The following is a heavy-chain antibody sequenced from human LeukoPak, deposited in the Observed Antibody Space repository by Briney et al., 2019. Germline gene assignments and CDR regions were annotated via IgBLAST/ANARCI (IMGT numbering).Heavy chain of an antibody. CDR1: GFTLNNAW. CDR2: IKRETDGGTI. D-gene: IGHD4-23*01. J-gene: IGHJ4*02. V-gene: IGHV3-15*01. Sequence: GGSLRLSCAASGFTLNNAWMSWVRQAPGKGLEWLGRIKRETDGGTIDYAAPVKGRFTISRDDSRNTLYLQMDSLRVEDTAVYYCARGRPHGNDYWGQGTLVTVSS. CDR3: ARGRPHGNDY.